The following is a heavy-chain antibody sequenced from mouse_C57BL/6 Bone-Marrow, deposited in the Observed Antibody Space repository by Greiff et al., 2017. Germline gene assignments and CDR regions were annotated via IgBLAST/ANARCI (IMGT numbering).Heavy chain of an antibody. V-gene: IGHV1-61*01. D-gene: IGHD2-2*01. CDR1: GYTFTSYW. J-gene: IGHJ4*01. CDR3: ARVGWLRPMDY. Sequence: QVQLQQPGAELVRPGSSVKLSCKASGYTFTSYWMDWVKQRPGQGLEWIGNIYPSDSETHYNQKFKDKATLTVDKSSSTAYMQLSSLTSEDSAVYYCARVGWLRPMDYWGKGTSVTVSS. CDR2: IYPSDSET.